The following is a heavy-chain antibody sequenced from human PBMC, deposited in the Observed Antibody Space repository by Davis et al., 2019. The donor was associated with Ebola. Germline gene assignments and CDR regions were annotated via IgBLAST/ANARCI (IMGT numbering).Heavy chain of an antibody. CDR2: IYYSGST. D-gene: IGHD2-2*01. Sequence: PSETLSLTCTVSGGSISSHYWSWIRQPPGKGLEWIGYIYYSGSTNYNPSLKSRVTISVDTSKNQFSLKLSSVTAADTAVYYCARYQLLLDAFDIWGQGTMVTVSS. CDR3: ARYQLLLDAFDI. CDR1: GGSISSHY. V-gene: IGHV4-59*11. J-gene: IGHJ3*02.